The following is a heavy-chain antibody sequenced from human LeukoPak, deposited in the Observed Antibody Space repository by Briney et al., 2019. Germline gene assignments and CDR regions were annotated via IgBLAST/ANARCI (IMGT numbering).Heavy chain of an antibody. CDR3: ARFRHIAVAGTPHFDY. Sequence: ASVKVSCKASGYTFTDYHIHWVRQAPAQGLEWMGWINPNSGGTNYAQKFHGRVTMTRDTSINTAYMELSSLTYNDTALYYCARFRHIAVAGTPHFDYWGQGPLVTVSS. CDR2: INPNSGGT. D-gene: IGHD6-19*01. CDR1: GYTFTDYH. J-gene: IGHJ4*02. V-gene: IGHV1-2*02.